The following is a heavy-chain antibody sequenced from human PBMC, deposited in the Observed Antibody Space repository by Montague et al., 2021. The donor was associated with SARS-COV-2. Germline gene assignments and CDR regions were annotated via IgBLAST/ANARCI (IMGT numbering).Heavy chain of an antibody. CDR1: GFTFSSHP. CDR3: ARGRQWLVLGQVDY. CDR2: ISFDGSSK. J-gene: IGHJ4*02. Sequence: SLRLSCAASGFTFSSHPMHWFRQAPGNGLEWVAVISFDGSSKYYVDSMKGRLTISRDNSKNTLFLQMNSLRVEDTAVYYCARGRQWLVLGQVDYWGQGTLVTVSS. D-gene: IGHD3-22*01. V-gene: IGHV3-30*04.